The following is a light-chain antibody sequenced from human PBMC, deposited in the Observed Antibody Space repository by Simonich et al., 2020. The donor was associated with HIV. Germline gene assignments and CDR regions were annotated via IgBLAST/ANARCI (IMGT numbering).Light chain of an antibody. CDR1: QDIINS. Sequence: DIQMTQSPSSLSASVGDRVTITCRASQDIINSLAWYQQKPGKAPKLLTYAASSLQSGAPSRFSGSGSETDFSLTISSLQPEDFATYYCQQTNRFPLTFGGGTKVEIK. CDR2: AAS. J-gene: IGKJ4*01. V-gene: IGKV1-12*01. CDR3: QQTNRFPLT.